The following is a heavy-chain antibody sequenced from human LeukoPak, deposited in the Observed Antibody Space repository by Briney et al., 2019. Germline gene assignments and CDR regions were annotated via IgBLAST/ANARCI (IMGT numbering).Heavy chain of an antibody. J-gene: IGHJ4*02. CDR2: INPNSGGT. CDR1: GYTFTGYY. CDR3: ARLADYDSSGYLSY. D-gene: IGHD3-22*01. V-gene: IGHV1-2*02. Sequence: ASVKVSCKASGYTFTGYYMHWVRQAPGQGLEWMGWINPNSGGTNYAQEFQGRVTMTRDTSISTAYMELSRLRSDDTAVYYCARLADYDSSGYLSYWGQGTLVTVSS.